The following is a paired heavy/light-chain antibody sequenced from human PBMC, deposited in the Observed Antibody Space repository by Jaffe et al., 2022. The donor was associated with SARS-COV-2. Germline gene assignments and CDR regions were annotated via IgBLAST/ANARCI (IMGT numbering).Light chain of an antibody. J-gene: IGKJ1*01. CDR3: QQYGSLPLT. V-gene: IGKV3-20*01. CDR1: QNVNNNY. Sequence: EIVLTQSPGTLSLSPGERAALSCRASQNVNNNYLAWYQQKPGQAPRLLIYGASSRATGIPDRFSGSGSGTDFTLTISRLEPEDTAVYYCQQYGSLPLTFGQGTKVEIK. CDR2: GAS.
Heavy chain of an antibody. V-gene: IGHV1-2*02. CDR3: ARMGGYIL. Sequence: QVQLVQSGAEVKKPGASVRVSCKASAYTFTAYYMHWVRRAPGQGLEWMGCIDPKSGDTHYAQKFQGRVTMTRDTSISTAYMELSSLRFDDTAVYYCARMGGYILWGQGTLVTVSS. CDR2: IDPKSGDT. J-gene: IGHJ4*02. CDR1: AYTFTAYY. D-gene: IGHD3-22*01.